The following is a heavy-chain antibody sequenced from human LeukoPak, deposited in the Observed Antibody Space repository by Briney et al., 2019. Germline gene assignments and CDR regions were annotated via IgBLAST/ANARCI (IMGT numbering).Heavy chain of an antibody. J-gene: IGHJ4*01. Sequence: ASVKVSCKASGYTFTSYGINWVRQVPGQGLEWMGWISAYDGNRNYAQKVQGRVTMTTDTSTSTAYMELRSLRSDDTAVYYCARGHTLYYESSAYYYFDYWGHGTLVTVSS. D-gene: IGHD3-22*01. CDR1: GYTFTSYG. V-gene: IGHV1-18*01. CDR3: ARGHTLYYESSAYYYFDY. CDR2: ISAYDGNR.